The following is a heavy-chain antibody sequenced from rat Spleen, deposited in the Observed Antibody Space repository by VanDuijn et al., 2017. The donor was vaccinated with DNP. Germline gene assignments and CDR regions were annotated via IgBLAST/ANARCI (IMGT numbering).Heavy chain of an antibody. D-gene: IGHD1-2*01. CDR1: GFTFSGYY. CDR2: ISYDGGST. J-gene: IGHJ2*01. Sequence: EVQLVESGGGLVQPGRSLKLSCAASGFTFSGYYMAWVRQAPTKGLEWVAVISYDGGSTYYRDSVKGRFTISRDNAKSSLYLRMDSLRSEDTATYYCARHRAIAAIWDYWGQGVMVTVSS. CDR3: ARHRAIAAIWDY. V-gene: IGHV5-20*01.